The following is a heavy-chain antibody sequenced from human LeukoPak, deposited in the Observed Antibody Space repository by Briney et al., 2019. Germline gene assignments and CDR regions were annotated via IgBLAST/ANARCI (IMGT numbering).Heavy chain of an antibody. CDR2: IPYRGTR. D-gene: IGHD1-7*01. J-gene: IGHJ4*02. CDR3: ATYRYNWNYYFDY. V-gene: IGHV4-59*01. CDR1: GDSISGYY. Sequence: PETLSLTCTVSGDSISGYYWSWIPHPPGKGLEWINYIPYRGTRNYIPAHTCRVPISVDTSKKDASLKLVSVSAAETAVYYCATYRYNWNYYFDYWGQGTLVTVSS.